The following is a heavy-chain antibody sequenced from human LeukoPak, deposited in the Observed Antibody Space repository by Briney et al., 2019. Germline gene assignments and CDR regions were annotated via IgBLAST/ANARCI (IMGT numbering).Heavy chain of an antibody. Sequence: GGSLRLSCAASGFSFSNHGMHWVRQAPGKRLEWVAVIWDDGNNKRYANSVKGRFTISRDNSKNTLYLQMNSLRAEDTAVYYCARSVYGDYWGQGTLVTVSS. CDR3: ARSVYGDY. CDR1: GFSFSNHG. D-gene: IGHD5/OR15-5a*01. CDR2: IWDDGNNK. J-gene: IGHJ4*02. V-gene: IGHV3-33*03.